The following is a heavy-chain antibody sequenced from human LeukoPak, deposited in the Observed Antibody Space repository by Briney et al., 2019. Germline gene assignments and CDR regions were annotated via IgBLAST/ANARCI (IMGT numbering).Heavy chain of an antibody. CDR3: AKVSPLLTDRGVHDYFDY. Sequence: GGSLRLSCAASGFTFDDYAMHWVRQAPGKGLEWVSGISWNSGTIGYADSVKGRFTISRDNAKNSLYLQMNSLRAEDTALYYCAKVSPLLTDRGVHDYFDYWGQGTLVTVSS. CDR1: GFTFDDYA. CDR2: ISWNSGTI. D-gene: IGHD1-26*01. J-gene: IGHJ4*02. V-gene: IGHV3-9*01.